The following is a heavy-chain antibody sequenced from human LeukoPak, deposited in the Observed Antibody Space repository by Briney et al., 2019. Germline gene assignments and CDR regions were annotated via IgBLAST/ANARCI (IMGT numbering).Heavy chain of an antibody. CDR2: IRYDGSNK. D-gene: IGHD3-16*01. Sequence: GGSLRLSCAASGFTFSSYGMHWVRQAPGKGLEWVAFIRYDGSNKYYADSVKGRFTISRDNSKNTLYLQMNSLRAEDTAVYYCAREGADEYYFDYWGQGTLVTVSS. V-gene: IGHV3-30*02. J-gene: IGHJ4*02. CDR3: AREGADEYYFDY. CDR1: GFTFSSYG.